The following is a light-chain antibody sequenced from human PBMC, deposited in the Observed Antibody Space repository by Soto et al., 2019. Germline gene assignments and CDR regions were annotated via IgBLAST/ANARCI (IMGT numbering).Light chain of an antibody. CDR1: ISAVGGYNY. CDR3: SSYTSSSTSVV. CDR2: DVS. V-gene: IGLV2-14*01. Sequence: QSALTQPASVSGSPGQSITISCTGTISAVGGYNYVSWYQQHPGKAPKLMIYDVSNRPSGVSNRFSGSKSGNTASLTISGLQAEDEADYYCSSYTSSSTSVVFGGGTKLTVL. J-gene: IGLJ2*01.